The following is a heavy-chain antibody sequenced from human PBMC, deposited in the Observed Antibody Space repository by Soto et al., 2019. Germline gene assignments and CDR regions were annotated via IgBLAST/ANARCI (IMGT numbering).Heavy chain of an antibody. Sequence: QVQLVQSGADVKTPGASVMVSCKASGYTFTGYYVHGLREAPFQGREWMVWMNPETGATSYAQKFQGRVTLSRDTSTNTAYLELSSLRFDGAAVYCCARERYQLIADGMDVWGQGTTVTVSS. CDR3: ARERYQLIADGMDV. CDR1: GYTFTGYY. D-gene: IGHD6-13*01. CDR2: MNPETGAT. V-gene: IGHV1-2*02. J-gene: IGHJ6*02.